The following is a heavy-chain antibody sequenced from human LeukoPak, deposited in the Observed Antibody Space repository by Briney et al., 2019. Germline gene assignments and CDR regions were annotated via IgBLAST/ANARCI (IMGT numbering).Heavy chain of an antibody. CDR1: GYTFTSYY. V-gene: IGHV1-46*01. Sequence: ASVKVSCKASGYTFTSYYMHWVRQAPGQGLEWMGIINPSGGSTSYAQKFQGRVTMTRDTSTSTVYMELSSLRSEDTAVYYCARDRIVVVTAMDEPDDAFDIWGQGTMVTVSS. CDR2: INPSGGST. CDR3: ARDRIVVVTAMDEPDDAFDI. D-gene: IGHD2-21*02. J-gene: IGHJ3*02.